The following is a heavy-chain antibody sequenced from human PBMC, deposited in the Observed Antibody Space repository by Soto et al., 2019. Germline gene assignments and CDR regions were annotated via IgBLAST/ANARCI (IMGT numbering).Heavy chain of an antibody. CDR1: GDSCASYW. Sequence: PXESLKISFQGSGDSCASYWIGWVRQMPGKDLEWMGIIYPGDSDTRYSPSFQGQVTISADKSLRTAYLQWTSLKASDTALYYCARTRSFTLGFYYDGMDVWGQGTTVTVSS. D-gene: IGHD6-6*01. J-gene: IGHJ6*02. V-gene: IGHV5-51*01. CDR2: IYPGDSDT. CDR3: ARTRSFTLGFYYDGMDV.